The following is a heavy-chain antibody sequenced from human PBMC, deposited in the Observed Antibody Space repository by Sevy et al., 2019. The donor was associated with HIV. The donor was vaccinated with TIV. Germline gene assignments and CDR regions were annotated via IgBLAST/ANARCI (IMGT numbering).Heavy chain of an antibody. CDR3: ARGVQLTAGYYYYYMDV. V-gene: IGHV4-59*01. Sequence: SETLSLTCTVSGGSISSYYWSWIRQPPGKGLEWIGYIYYSGSTNYNPSLKSRVTISVDTSKNQFSLKLSSVTAADTGGYYCARGVQLTAGYYYYYMDVWGKGTTVTVSS. CDR2: IYYSGST. CDR1: GGSISSYY. J-gene: IGHJ6*03. D-gene: IGHD5-18*01.